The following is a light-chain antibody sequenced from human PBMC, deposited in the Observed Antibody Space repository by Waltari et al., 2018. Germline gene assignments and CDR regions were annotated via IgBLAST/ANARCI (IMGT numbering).Light chain of an antibody. Sequence: QSVLTQPPSATGSPGQSVTISCTGTNSAVGASNYVSWYQQHPGKVPKLLIYEVTKRPSGVPDRFSGSKSGNTASLTVSGLQADDEADYYCSSYAHNNHFVFGTGTKVTVL. J-gene: IGLJ1*01. CDR2: EVT. CDR1: NSAVGASNY. V-gene: IGLV2-8*01. CDR3: SSYAHNNHFV.